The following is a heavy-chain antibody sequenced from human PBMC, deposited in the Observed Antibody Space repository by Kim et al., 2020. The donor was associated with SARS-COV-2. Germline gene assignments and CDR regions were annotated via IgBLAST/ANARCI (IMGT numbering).Heavy chain of an antibody. Sequence: SETLSLTCTVSGGSISSSSYYWGWIRQPPGKGLEWIGSIYYSGSTYYNPSLKSRVTISVDTSKNQFSLKLSSVTAADTAVYYCARYHPSYGWFDPWGQGT. CDR3: ARYHPSYGWFDP. CDR2: IYYSGST. CDR1: GGSISSSSYY. D-gene: IGHD1-26*01. V-gene: IGHV4-39*01. J-gene: IGHJ5*02.